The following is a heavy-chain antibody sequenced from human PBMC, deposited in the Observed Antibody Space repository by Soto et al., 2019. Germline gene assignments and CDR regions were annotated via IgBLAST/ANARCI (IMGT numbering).Heavy chain of an antibody. CDR3: ARVRHYYDSSGPWDAFDI. V-gene: IGHV3-48*02. J-gene: IGHJ3*02. CDR1: GFTFSSYS. CDR2: ISSSSSTI. Sequence: PGGSLRLSCAASGFTFSSYSMNWVRQAPGKGLEWVSYISSSSSTIYYADSVKGRFTISRDNAKNSLYLQMNSLRDEDTAVYYCARVRHYYDSSGPWDAFDIWGQGTMVTVSS. D-gene: IGHD3-22*01.